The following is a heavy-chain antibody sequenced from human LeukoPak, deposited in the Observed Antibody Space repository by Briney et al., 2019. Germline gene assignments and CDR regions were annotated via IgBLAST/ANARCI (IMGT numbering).Heavy chain of an antibody. CDR2: IYENGGTT. CDR3: AATLNGNFDY. CDR1: GFTFRSHA. Sequence: GGSLRLSCVGSGFTFRSHAMSWVRQAPEKGLEFVSGIYENGGTTYYADSVKGRFTISRDNSKNTLYLQMNSLRAEDTAVYYCAATLNGNFDYWGQGTLVTVSS. J-gene: IGHJ4*02. D-gene: IGHD1-26*01. V-gene: IGHV3-23*01.